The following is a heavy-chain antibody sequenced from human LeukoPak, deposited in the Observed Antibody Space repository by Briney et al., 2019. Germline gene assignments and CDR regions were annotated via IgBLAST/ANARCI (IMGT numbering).Heavy chain of an antibody. V-gene: IGHV4-4*07. CDR1: GGSISSYY. J-gene: IGHJ6*03. CDR3: ARPAARGTYYYYMDV. CDR2: IYTSGST. Sequence: SETLSLTCTVSGGSISSYYWSWIRQPAGKGLEWIGRIYTSGSTNYNPSLKSRVIISVDTSKSQFSLKLSSVTAADTAVYYCARPAARGTYYYYMDVWGKGTTVTVSS. D-gene: IGHD3-16*01.